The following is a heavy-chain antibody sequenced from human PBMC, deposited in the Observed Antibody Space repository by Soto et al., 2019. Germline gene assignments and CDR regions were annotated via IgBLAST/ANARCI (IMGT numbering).Heavy chain of an antibody. CDR1: GGSISSYY. CDR3: ARMASGWYPDY. V-gene: IGHV4-59*08. D-gene: IGHD6-19*01. Sequence: SETLSLTCTVSGGSISSYYWSWIRQPPGKGLEWIGYIYYSGTTNYNPSLKSRVTISVDTSKNQFSLKLISVTAADTAVYYCARMASGWYPDYWGQGTLVTVS. J-gene: IGHJ4*02. CDR2: IYYSGTT.